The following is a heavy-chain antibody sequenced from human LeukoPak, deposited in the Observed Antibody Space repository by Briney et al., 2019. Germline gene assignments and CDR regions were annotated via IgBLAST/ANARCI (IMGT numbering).Heavy chain of an antibody. D-gene: IGHD4-11*01. CDR1: GGSISSYY. V-gene: IGHV4-59*08. CDR3: ARHPTVTTRFAFDY. J-gene: IGHJ4*02. CDR2: IYYSGST. Sequence: PSETLSLTYTVSGGSISSYYWSWIRQPPGKGLEWIAYIYYSGSTNYNPSLKSRVTISVDTSKNQFSLKLSSVTAADTAVYYCARHPTVTTRFAFDYWGQGTLVTVSS.